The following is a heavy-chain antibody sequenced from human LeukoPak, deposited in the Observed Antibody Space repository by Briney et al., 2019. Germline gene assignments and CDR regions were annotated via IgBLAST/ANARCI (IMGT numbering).Heavy chain of an antibody. CDR3: AKDKGGTVGPFDY. D-gene: IGHD1-26*01. CDR1: GFIFSNYA. CDR2: ISWNSGSI. J-gene: IGHJ4*02. Sequence: PGRSLRLSCAASGFIFSNYAMNWVRQAPGKGLEWVSGISWNSGSIGYADSVKGRFTISRDNAKNSLYLQMNSLRAEDTALYYCAKDKGGTVGPFDYWGQGTLVTVSS. V-gene: IGHV3-9*01.